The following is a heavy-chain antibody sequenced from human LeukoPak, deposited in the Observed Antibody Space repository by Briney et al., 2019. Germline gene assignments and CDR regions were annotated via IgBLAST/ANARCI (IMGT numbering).Heavy chain of an antibody. D-gene: IGHD3-22*01. CDR1: GAFFSRYY. Sequence: SSETLSLTCTVSGAFFSRYYYNWIRQTPGKGLEWIGYSYYNGITKYNSSLGNRITMSLDASGRFSLRLSSVTAADTAMYYCARFYYDDTGVSYYFDSWSQGIPVTVSS. CDR2: SYYNGIT. CDR3: ARFYYDDTGVSYYFDS. J-gene: IGHJ4*02. V-gene: IGHV4-59*01.